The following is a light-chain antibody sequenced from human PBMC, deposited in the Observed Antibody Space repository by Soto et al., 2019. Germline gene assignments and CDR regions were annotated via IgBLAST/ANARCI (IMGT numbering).Light chain of an antibody. Sequence: DILMTQSPSTLSASVGDRVTITCRASESISRWLAWYQQKPGQAPKLLTHRASTLATGVPSRIRGSGSGTDFTLTISNLQPDDFATYCGQQYKSYSPYTFGQGTKVEIK. CDR3: QQYKSYSPYT. CDR2: RAS. CDR1: ESISRW. J-gene: IGKJ2*01. V-gene: IGKV1-5*03.